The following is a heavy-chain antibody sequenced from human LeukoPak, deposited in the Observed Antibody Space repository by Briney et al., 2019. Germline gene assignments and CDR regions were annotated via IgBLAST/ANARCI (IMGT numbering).Heavy chain of an antibody. Sequence: PSQTLSLTCTVSGGSISSGSYYWSWIRQPAGKGLEWIGRIYTSGSTNYNPSLKSRVTISVDTSKNQFSLKLSSVTAADTAVYYCARDPLPVAGNNWFDPWGQGTLVTVSS. CDR3: ARDPLPVAGNNWFDP. V-gene: IGHV4-61*02. D-gene: IGHD6-19*01. CDR2: IYTSGST. J-gene: IGHJ5*02. CDR1: GGSISSGSYY.